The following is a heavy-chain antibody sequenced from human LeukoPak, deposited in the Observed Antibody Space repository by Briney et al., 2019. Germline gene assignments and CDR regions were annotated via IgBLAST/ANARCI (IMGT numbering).Heavy chain of an antibody. D-gene: IGHD7-27*01. Sequence: PGGSLRLSCATSGLTVTYAWMSWVRQVPGKGLEWVGRIKNKIDSGTIDYAAPVKGRFTISRDDSNNTLYLQMNSLKTEDTAVYYCNTLTGDRYYYYGMDVWGQGTTVTVSS. V-gene: IGHV3-15*01. CDR2: IKNKIDSGTI. CDR3: NTLTGDRYYYYGMDV. CDR1: GLTVTYAW. J-gene: IGHJ6*02.